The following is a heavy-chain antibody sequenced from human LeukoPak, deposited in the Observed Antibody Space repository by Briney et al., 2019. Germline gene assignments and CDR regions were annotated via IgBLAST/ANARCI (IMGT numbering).Heavy chain of an antibody. CDR3: ARAPSGFTYGPGDH. V-gene: IGHV1-18*01. CDR1: GYSFTSYG. Sequence: ASVTVSCTASGYSFTSYGITWVRQAPGQGLEWMGWISTYDGNANYAQKLQGRVTMTTDTSTITACMELRSLRSDDTAVYYCARAPSGFTYGPGDHWGQGTLVTVSS. D-gene: IGHD5-18*01. J-gene: IGHJ4*02. CDR2: ISTYDGNA.